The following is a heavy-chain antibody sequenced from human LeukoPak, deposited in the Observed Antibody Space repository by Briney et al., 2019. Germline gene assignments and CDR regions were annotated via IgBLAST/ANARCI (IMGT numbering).Heavy chain of an antibody. CDR2: ISGNGGGT. V-gene: IGHV3-64D*06. Sequence: GESLRLSCSASGFTFNNYAMHWVRQSPGKGLEYVSTISGNGGGTYYADSVKGRFHISRDNSKNTLYLQLSSLRAEDTAVYYCVKSWDVVVVVAAFDYWGQGTLVTVSS. J-gene: IGHJ4*02. CDR1: GFTFNNYA. CDR3: VKSWDVVVVVAAFDY. D-gene: IGHD2-15*01.